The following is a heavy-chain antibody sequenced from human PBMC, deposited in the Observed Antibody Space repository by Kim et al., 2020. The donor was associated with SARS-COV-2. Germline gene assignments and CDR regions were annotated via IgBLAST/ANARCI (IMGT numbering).Heavy chain of an antibody. D-gene: IGHD4-4*01. V-gene: IGHV1-2*02. Sequence: ASVKVSCKASGYTFTGYYMHWVRQAPGQGLEWMGWINPNSGGTNYAQKFQGRVTMTRDTSISTAYMELSRLRSDDTAVYYCARDSEYGGFDSNWYYYYGMDIWGQGTTVTVSS. CDR3: ARDSEYGGFDSNWYYYYGMDI. CDR1: GYTFTGYY. J-gene: IGHJ6*02. CDR2: INPNSGGT.